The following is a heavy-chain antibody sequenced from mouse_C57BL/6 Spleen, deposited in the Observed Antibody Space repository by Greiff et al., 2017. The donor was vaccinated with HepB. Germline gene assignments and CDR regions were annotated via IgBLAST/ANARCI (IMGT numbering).Heavy chain of an antibody. CDR1: GYTFTSYW. J-gene: IGHJ4*01. CDR3: ARGGGGDYAMDY. CDR2: IDPSDSYT. Sequence: VQLQQPGAELVRPGTSVKLSCKASGYTFTSYWMHWVKQRPGQGLEWIGVIDPSDSYTNYNQKFKGKATLTVDTSSSTAYMQLSSLTSEDSAVYYCARGGGGDYAMDYWGQGTSVTVSS. V-gene: IGHV1-59*01.